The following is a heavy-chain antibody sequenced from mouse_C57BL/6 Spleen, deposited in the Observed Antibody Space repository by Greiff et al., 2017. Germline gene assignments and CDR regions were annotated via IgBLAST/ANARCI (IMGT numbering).Heavy chain of an antibody. CDR2: IWSGGST. D-gene: IGHD2-2*01. Sequence: QVQLQQSGPGLVQPSQSLSITCTVSGFSLTSYGVHWVRQSPGKGLEWLGVIWSGGSTDYNAAFISRLSISKDNSKSQVFFKMTSLQADDAAIYYCARTGTMVTTRAMDYWGQGTSVTVSS. V-gene: IGHV2-2*01. CDR3: ARTGTMVTTRAMDY. J-gene: IGHJ4*01. CDR1: GFSLTSYG.